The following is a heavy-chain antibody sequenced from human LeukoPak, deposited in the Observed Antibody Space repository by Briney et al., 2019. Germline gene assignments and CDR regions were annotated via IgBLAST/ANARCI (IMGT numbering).Heavy chain of an antibody. V-gene: IGHV3-7*04. CDR2: IKQDRSEK. CDR3: ARADDSSSGYFDY. D-gene: IGHD6-6*01. J-gene: IGHJ4*02. Sequence: GGSLRLSCAASGFTFTNYWMSWVRQAPGKGLELVANIKQDRSEKYYVDSVKGRFTISRDNAKNSLYLQMNSLRAEDTAVYYCARADDSSSGYFDYWGQGTLVTVSS. CDR1: GFTFTNYW.